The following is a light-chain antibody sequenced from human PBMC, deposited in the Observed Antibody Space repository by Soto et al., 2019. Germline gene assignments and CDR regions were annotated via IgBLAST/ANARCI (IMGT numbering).Light chain of an antibody. CDR1: QSISSY. CDR3: QHSYSPPRT. Sequence: DIQMTQSPSSLSASVGDRVTITCRASQSISSYLNWYQQKPGKAPKLLIYAASSLQSGVPSRFSGSGSGTDFTLTISSLQPEDFATYYCQHSYSPPRTFGQGTKLEIK. CDR2: AAS. V-gene: IGKV1-39*01. J-gene: IGKJ2*01.